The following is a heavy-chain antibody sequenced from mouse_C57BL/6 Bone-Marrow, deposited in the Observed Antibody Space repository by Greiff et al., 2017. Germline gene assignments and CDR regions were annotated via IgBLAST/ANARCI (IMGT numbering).Heavy chain of an antibody. J-gene: IGHJ3*01. CDR3: AREALDSSGYEFAY. CDR2: IDPSDSYT. Sequence: QVQLQQPGAELVRPGTSVKLSCKASGYTFTSYWMHWVKQRPGQGLEWIGVIDPSDSYTNYNQKFKGKATLTVDTSSSTAYMQLSSLTSEDSAVYYCAREALDSSGYEFAYWGQGTLVTVSA. V-gene: IGHV1-59*01. CDR1: GYTFTSYW. D-gene: IGHD3-2*02.